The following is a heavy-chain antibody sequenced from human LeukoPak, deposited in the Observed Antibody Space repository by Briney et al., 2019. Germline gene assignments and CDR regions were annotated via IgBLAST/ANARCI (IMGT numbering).Heavy chain of an antibody. V-gene: IGHV4-39*07. D-gene: IGHD5/OR15-5a*01. Sequence: PSETLSLTCTVSGGSISSSSYSWGVIRQPPGKGLEWIGSIYYSGSTNYNPSLKSRVTISVDTSKNQFSLKLSSVTAADTAVYYCARGRLRPRAFDIWGQGTMVTVSS. CDR3: ARGRLRPRAFDI. J-gene: IGHJ3*02. CDR1: GGSISSSSYS. CDR2: IYYSGST.